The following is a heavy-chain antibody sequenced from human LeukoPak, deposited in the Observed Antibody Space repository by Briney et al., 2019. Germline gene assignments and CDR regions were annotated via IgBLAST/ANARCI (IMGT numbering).Heavy chain of an antibody. CDR1: GYTFSINY. D-gene: IGHD2-2*02. V-gene: IGHV1-69*02. CDR2: IIPILGIA. J-gene: IGHJ3*02. CDR3: ARKYCSSTSCYISAGADAFDI. Sequence: GASVKVSCKASGYTFSINYIHWVRQAPGQGLEWMGRIIPILGIANYAQKFQGRVTITADKSTSTAYMELSSLRSEDTAVYYCARKYCSSTSCYISAGADAFDIWGQGTMVTVSS.